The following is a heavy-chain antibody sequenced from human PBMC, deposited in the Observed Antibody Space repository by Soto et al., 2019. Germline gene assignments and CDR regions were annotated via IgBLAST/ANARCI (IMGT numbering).Heavy chain of an antibody. D-gene: IGHD6-13*01. J-gene: IGHJ6*02. Sequence: EVQLVESGGGLVKPGGSLRLSCAASRFTFSSYSMNWVRQAPGKGLEWVSSISSSSSYIYYADSVKDRFTISRDNAKNSLYLQMNSLRAEDTAVYYCARQYSSSWYAPPYYYYGMDVWGQGTTVTVSS. V-gene: IGHV3-21*01. CDR3: ARQYSSSWYAPPYYYYGMDV. CDR2: ISSSSSYI. CDR1: RFTFSSYS.